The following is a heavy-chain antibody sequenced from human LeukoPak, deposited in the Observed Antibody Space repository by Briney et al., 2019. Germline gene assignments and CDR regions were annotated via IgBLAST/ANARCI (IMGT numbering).Heavy chain of an antibody. CDR2: ISGSGGST. D-gene: IGHD3-22*01. J-gene: IGHJ4*02. Sequence: GGSLKLSCVTSGFTFRNYGFHWVRQAPGKGLEWVSAISGSGGSTYYADSVKGRFTISRDNSKNTLYLQMNSLRAEDTAVYYCAKSFDNGGFYPFDYWGQGTLVTVSS. CDR3: AKSFDNGGFYPFDY. V-gene: IGHV3-23*01. CDR1: GFTFRNYG.